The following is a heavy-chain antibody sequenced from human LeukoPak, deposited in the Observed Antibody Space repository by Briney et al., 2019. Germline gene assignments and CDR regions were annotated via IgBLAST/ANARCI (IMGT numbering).Heavy chain of an antibody. D-gene: IGHD2-2*01. CDR2: IRADGSNK. CDR1: GFTLSSYE. V-gene: IGHV3-30*02. J-gene: IGHJ4*02. CDR3: DCSSATCYAAGDY. Sequence: GGSLRLSCTASGFTLSSYEMSWIRQAPGKGLEWVAFIRADGSNKYYADSVKGRFTISRDNSKNTLYLQMNSLRAEDTAIYYCDCSSATCYAAGDYWGQGTLVTVSS.